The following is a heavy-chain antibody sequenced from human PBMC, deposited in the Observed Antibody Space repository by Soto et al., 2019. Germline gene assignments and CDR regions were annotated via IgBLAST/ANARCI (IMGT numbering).Heavy chain of an antibody. V-gene: IGHV3-33*08. D-gene: IGHD2-21*02. CDR3: ERSDCTGAYCYSWPFNYGVDV. CDR1: GFTFNTYG. Sequence: QVQLVESGGGVVQPGGSLRLSCTTSGFTFNTYGMHWVRQAPGKGLEWVASIWYDGSNKYYADSVKGRFTISRDNSKNTLYLQMNSLRAEDTALYYCERSDCTGAYCYSWPFNYGVDVWGQGTTVTVSS. CDR2: IWYDGSNK. J-gene: IGHJ6*02.